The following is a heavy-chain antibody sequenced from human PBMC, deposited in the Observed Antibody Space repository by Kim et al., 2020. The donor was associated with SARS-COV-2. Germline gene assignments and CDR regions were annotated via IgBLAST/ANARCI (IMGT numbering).Heavy chain of an antibody. Sequence: AQKFQGRVTITADESTSTAYMELSSLRSEDTAVYYCARARSRWLPAYFDYWGQGTLVTVSS. D-gene: IGHD3-22*01. J-gene: IGHJ4*02. CDR3: ARARSRWLPAYFDY. V-gene: IGHV1-69*01.